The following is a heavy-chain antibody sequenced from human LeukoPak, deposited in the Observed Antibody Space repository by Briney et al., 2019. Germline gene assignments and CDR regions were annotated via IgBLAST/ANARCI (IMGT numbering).Heavy chain of an antibody. CDR3: ARERVPGIAAAGTMMDI. V-gene: IGHV4-31*03. Sequence: SETLSLTCTVSGCSISSGGYYWSWIRQHPGKGLEWIGYIYYSGSTYYNPSLKSRVTISVDTSNNQFSLKLSSVTAADTAVYYCARERVPGIAAAGTMMDIWGQETMVTVSS. CDR2: IYYSGST. J-gene: IGHJ3*02. CDR1: GCSISSGGYY. D-gene: IGHD6-13*01.